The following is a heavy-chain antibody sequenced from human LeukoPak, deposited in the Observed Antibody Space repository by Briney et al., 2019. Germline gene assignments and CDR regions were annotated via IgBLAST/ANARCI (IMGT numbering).Heavy chain of an antibody. Sequence: GGSLRLSCAASGFTFSNYAMSWVRQAPGKGLEWVSAISASGGSTYYADSVKGRFTISRDNSKNTLHLQMNSLRAEDTAVYYCARAVGPFDYWGQGTLVTVSS. CDR2: ISASGGST. J-gene: IGHJ4*02. CDR1: GFTFSNYA. V-gene: IGHV3-23*01. D-gene: IGHD3-16*01. CDR3: ARAVGPFDY.